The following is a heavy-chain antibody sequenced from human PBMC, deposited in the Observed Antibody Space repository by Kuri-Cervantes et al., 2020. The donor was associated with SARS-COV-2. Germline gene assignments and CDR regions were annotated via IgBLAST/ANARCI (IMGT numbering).Heavy chain of an antibody. CDR1: GFTFSSYA. V-gene: IGHV3-33*06. CDR3: AKSRWQQLSWLDY. Sequence: GESLKISCAASGFTFSSYAMHWVRQAPGKGLEWVAVIWYDGSNKYHADSVKGRFTISRDNSKNTLYLQMNSLRAEDTAVYYCAKSRWQQLSWLDYWGQGTLVTVSS. CDR2: IWYDGSNK. D-gene: IGHD6-13*01. J-gene: IGHJ4*02.